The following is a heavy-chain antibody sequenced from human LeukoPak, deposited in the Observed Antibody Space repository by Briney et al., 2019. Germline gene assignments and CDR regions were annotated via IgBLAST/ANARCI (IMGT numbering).Heavy chain of an antibody. V-gene: IGHV1-24*01. D-gene: IGHD3-22*01. J-gene: IGHJ4*02. Sequence: ASVKVSCKVSGYTHTELSMHWVRQAPGKGLEWMGGFDPEDGETIYAQKFQGRVTMTRNTSISTAYMELSSLRSEDTAVYYCARGLLYDSSGYYPSKPANWGQGSLVTVSS. CDR2: FDPEDGET. CDR1: GYTHTELS. CDR3: ARGLLYDSSGYYPSKPAN.